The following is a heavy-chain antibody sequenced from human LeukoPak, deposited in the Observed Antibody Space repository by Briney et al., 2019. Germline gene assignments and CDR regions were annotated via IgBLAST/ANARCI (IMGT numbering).Heavy chain of an antibody. CDR3: ARQPGIAAAGQYYYYYYGMDV. V-gene: IGHV3-66*02. CDR2: IYSGGST. Sequence: GGSLRLSCAASGFTVSSNYMRWVRQAPGKGLEWVSVIYSGGSTYYADSVKGRFTISRDNSKNTLYLQMNSLRAEDTAVYYCARQPGIAAAGQYYYYYYGMDVWGQGTTVTVSS. J-gene: IGHJ6*02. CDR1: GFTVSSNY. D-gene: IGHD6-13*01.